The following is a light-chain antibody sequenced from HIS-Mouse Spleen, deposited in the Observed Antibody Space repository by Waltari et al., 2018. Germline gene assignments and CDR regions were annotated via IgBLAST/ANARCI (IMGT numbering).Light chain of an antibody. V-gene: IGLV2-14*01. CDR3: SSYTSSSTYV. CDR2: EVS. CDR1: SSYVGGYNY. J-gene: IGLJ1*01. Sequence: QSALTQPASVSGSPGQSITISCTGTSSYVGGYNYVPWYQQHPGKAPKLMIYEVSTRPSGVSNRCAGSKSGNTASLTISGLQAEDEADYYCSSYTSSSTYVFGTGTKVTVL.